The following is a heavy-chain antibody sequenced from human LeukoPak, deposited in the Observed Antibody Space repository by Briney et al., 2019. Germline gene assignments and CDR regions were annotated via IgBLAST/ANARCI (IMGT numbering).Heavy chain of an antibody. CDR2: ISAYNGNT. Sequence: ASVKVSCKASGYTLTSYGISWVRQAPGQGLEWMGWISAYNGNTNYAQKLQGRVTMTTDTSTSTAYVELRSLRSDDTAVYYCARVRGYSSGWTRYFDYWGQGTLVTVSS. CDR1: GYTLTSYG. J-gene: IGHJ4*02. D-gene: IGHD6-19*01. CDR3: ARVRGYSSGWTRYFDY. V-gene: IGHV1-18*01.